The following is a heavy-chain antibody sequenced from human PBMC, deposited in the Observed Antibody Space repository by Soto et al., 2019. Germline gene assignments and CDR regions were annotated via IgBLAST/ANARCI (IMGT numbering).Heavy chain of an antibody. Sequence: EVQLVESGGGLVKPGGSLRLSCAASGFTFSSYSMNWVRQAPGKGLEWVSSISSSSSYIYYADSVKGRFTISRDNAKNSLYLQMNSLRAEDTAVYYCASKPDCSSTSCYRGFDWFDPWGQGTLVTVSS. V-gene: IGHV3-21*01. J-gene: IGHJ5*02. CDR1: GFTFSSYS. CDR3: ASKPDCSSTSCYRGFDWFDP. CDR2: ISSSSSYI. D-gene: IGHD2-2*02.